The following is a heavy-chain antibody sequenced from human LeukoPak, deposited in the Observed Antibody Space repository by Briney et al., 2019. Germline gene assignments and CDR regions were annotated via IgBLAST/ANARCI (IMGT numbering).Heavy chain of an antibody. CDR3: ARLSSGNYYVDY. D-gene: IGHD1-26*01. Sequence: PGGSLRLSCVASGFTFSDHYMDWVRQAPGKGLEWVGRTRNKAKSYTTEYAASVKGRFTISRDDSEYSLYLQMNSLKTEDTGVYYCARLSSGNYYVDYWGQGTLVTVSS. CDR1: GFTFSDHY. J-gene: IGHJ4*02. CDR2: TRNKAKSYTT. V-gene: IGHV3-72*01.